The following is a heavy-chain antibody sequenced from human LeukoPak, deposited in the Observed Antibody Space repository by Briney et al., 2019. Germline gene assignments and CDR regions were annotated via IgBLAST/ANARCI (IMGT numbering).Heavy chain of an antibody. Sequence: GGSLRLSCAASGFTFDDYGMSWVRQAPGKGLEWVSGINWNGGSTGYADSVKGRFTISRDNAKNSLYLQMNSLRAEDTALYYCARLYSYGYSNYYYYYYMDVWGKGTTVTVSS. CDR3: ARLYSYGYSNYYYYYYMDV. J-gene: IGHJ6*03. D-gene: IGHD5-18*01. CDR1: GFTFDDYG. CDR2: INWNGGST. V-gene: IGHV3-20*04.